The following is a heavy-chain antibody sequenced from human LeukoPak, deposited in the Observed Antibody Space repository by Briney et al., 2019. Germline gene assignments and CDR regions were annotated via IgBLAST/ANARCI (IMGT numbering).Heavy chain of an antibody. CDR1: GGSIRSSYYY. Sequence: SETLSLTCTVSGGSIRSSYYYWGWIRQPPGKGLEWIGSIYDSGSTYYNPSLKSRVTISVDTSKNQFSLKLSSVTAADTAVYYCASHSYGFDWGQGTLVTVSS. CDR3: ASHSYGFD. J-gene: IGHJ4*02. D-gene: IGHD5-18*01. V-gene: IGHV4-39*07. CDR2: IYDSGST.